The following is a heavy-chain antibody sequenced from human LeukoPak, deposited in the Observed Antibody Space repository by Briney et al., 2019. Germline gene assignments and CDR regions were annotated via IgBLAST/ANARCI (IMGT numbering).Heavy chain of an antibody. D-gene: IGHD3-22*01. J-gene: IGHJ4*02. CDR1: GFTFSSYA. CDR2: ISGSGGST. CDR3: AKISNAYYYDSSGFSDY. Sequence: GGSLRLSCAASGFTFSSYAVSWVRQAPGKGLEWVSAISGSGGSTYYADSVKGRFTISRDNSKNTLYLQMNSLRAEDTAVYYCAKISNAYYYDSSGFSDYWGQGTLVTVSS. V-gene: IGHV3-23*01.